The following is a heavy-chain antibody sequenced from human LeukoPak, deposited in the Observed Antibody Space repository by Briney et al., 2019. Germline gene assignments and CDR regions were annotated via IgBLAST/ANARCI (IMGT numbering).Heavy chain of an antibody. D-gene: IGHD1-7*01. V-gene: IGHV4-59*12. Sequence: SETLSLTCTVSGGSISSYYWSWIRQPPGKGLEWIGYIYYSGRTGYNPSLKSRVTMSVDTSKSQYSLKLSSATAADTAVYYCARGGGTTADFDYWGQGTLVTVSS. CDR2: IYYSGRT. CDR3: ARGGGTTADFDY. J-gene: IGHJ4*02. CDR1: GGSISSYY.